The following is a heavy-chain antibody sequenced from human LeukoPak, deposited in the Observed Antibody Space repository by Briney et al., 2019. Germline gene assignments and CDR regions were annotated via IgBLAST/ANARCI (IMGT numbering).Heavy chain of an antibody. V-gene: IGHV1-2*02. Sequence: ASVKVSCKASGYTFTGYYMHWVRQAPGQGLEWMGWINPNSGGTSYAQKFQGRVTMTRDTSISTAYMELSRLRSDDTAVYYCARTIVVVPAAIGGLDFDPWGQGTLVTVSS. D-gene: IGHD2-2*01. CDR3: ARTIVVVPAAIGGLDFDP. J-gene: IGHJ5*02. CDR2: INPNSGGT. CDR1: GYTFTGYY.